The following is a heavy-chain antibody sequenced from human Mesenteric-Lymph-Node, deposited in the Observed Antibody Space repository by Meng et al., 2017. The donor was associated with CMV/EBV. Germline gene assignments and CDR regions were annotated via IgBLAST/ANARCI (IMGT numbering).Heavy chain of an antibody. CDR3: ARWSQNWFDP. CDR1: GYTFGKYL. J-gene: IGHJ5*02. CDR2: INTNTGNP. Sequence: SCKSSGYTFGKYLMNWVRQAPGQGLEWMGWINTNTGNPTYAQGFTGRFVFSLDTSVSTAYLQISSLRPEDTAIYYCARWSQNWFDPWGQGTLVTVSS. V-gene: IGHV7-4-1*02.